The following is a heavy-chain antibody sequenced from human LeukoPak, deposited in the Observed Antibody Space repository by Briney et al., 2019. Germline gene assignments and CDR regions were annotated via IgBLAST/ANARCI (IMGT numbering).Heavy chain of an antibody. CDR3: ARLGWDILTGFYSDY. CDR2: IYYSGST. Sequence: SETLSLTCTVSGGSISSSSYYWGWIRQPPGKGLEWIGSIYYSGSTYYNPSLKSRVTISVDTSKNQFSLKLSSVTAADTAVYYCARLGWDILTGFYSDYWGQGTLVTVSS. J-gene: IGHJ4*02. D-gene: IGHD3-9*01. CDR1: GGSISSSSYY. V-gene: IGHV4-39*01.